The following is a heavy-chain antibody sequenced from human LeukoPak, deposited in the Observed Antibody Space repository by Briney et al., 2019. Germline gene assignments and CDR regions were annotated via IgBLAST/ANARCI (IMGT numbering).Heavy chain of an antibody. CDR3: ARGPSTTVTNRNYFDY. CDR1: GYTFTGYY. J-gene: IGHJ4*02. CDR2: INPNSGGT. Sequence: GASVKVSCKASGYTFTGYYTHWVRQAPGQGLEWMGWINPNSGGTNYAQKFQGRVTMTRDTSISTAYMELSRLRSDDTAVYYCARGPSTTVTNRNYFDYWGQGTLVTVSS. D-gene: IGHD4-11*01. V-gene: IGHV1-2*02.